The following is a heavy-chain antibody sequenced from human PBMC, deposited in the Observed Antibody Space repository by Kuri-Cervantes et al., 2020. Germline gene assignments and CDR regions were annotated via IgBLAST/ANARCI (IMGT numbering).Heavy chain of an antibody. CDR3: ASGIIAVAGLDAFDI. V-gene: IGHV3-30-3*01. CDR2: ISYDGSNK. D-gene: IGHD6-19*01. Sequence: GGSLRLSCAASGFTFSSYAMHWVRQAPGKGLEWVAVISYDGSNKYHADSVKGRFTISRDNSKNTLYLQMNSLRAEDTAVYYCASGIIAVAGLDAFDIWGQGTMVTVSS. J-gene: IGHJ3*02. CDR1: GFTFSSYA.